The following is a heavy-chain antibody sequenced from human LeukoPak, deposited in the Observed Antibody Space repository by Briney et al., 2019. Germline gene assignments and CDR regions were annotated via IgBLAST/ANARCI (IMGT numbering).Heavy chain of an antibody. D-gene: IGHD3-10*01. CDR2: INPNSGGT. CDR1: GYTFTGYY. CDR3: AKGGRITMVRGASDYGMDV. V-gene: IGHV1-2*04. J-gene: IGHJ6*02. Sequence: ASVKVSCKASGYTFTGYYMHWVRQAPGQGLEWMGWINPNSGGTNYAQKFQGWVTMTRDTSISTAYMELSRLRSDDTAVYYCAKGGRITMVRGASDYGMDVWGQGTTVTVSS.